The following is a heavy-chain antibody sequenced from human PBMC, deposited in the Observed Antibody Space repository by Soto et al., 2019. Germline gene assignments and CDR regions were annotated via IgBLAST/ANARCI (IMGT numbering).Heavy chain of an antibody. V-gene: IGHV2-5*02. Sequence: SGPTLVNPTQTLTLTCTFSGFSLSTSGVGVGWIRQPPGKALEWLALIYWDDDKRYSPSLKSRLTITKDTSKNQVVLTMTNMDPVDTATYYCAHFTGLSSGWYTMQDYWGQGTLVTVSS. J-gene: IGHJ4*02. D-gene: IGHD6-19*01. CDR3: AHFTGLSSGWYTMQDY. CDR2: IYWDDDK. CDR1: GFSLSTSGVG.